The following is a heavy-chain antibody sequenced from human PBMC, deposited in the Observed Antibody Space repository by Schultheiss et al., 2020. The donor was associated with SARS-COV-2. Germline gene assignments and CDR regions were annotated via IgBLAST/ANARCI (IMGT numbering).Heavy chain of an antibody. Sequence: GGSLRLSCAASGFTFSNAWMSWVRQAPGKGLEWVSAISGSGGSTYYADSVKGRFTISRDNSKNTLYLQMNSLRAEDTAVYYCAKADSMIVVVIRTDAFDIWGQGTMVTVSS. V-gene: IGHV3-23*01. D-gene: IGHD3-22*01. J-gene: IGHJ3*02. CDR3: AKADSMIVVVIRTDAFDI. CDR1: GFTFSNAW. CDR2: ISGSGGST.